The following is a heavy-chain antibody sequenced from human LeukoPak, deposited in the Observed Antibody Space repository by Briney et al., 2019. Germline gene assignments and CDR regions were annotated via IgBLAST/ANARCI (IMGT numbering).Heavy chain of an antibody. CDR3: ARKCRDSSGYYIYYFDY. J-gene: IGHJ4*02. Sequence: HGESLKISCKGSGYSFTTYWIGWGRQMPGRGLEWIGIIYPGDSDTRYSSSFQGQVTISADKSISTAYLQWSSLKAADTAMYYCARKCRDSSGYYIYYFDYWGRGTRVSVSS. D-gene: IGHD3-22*01. CDR1: GYSFTTYW. V-gene: IGHV5-51*01. CDR2: IYPGDSDT.